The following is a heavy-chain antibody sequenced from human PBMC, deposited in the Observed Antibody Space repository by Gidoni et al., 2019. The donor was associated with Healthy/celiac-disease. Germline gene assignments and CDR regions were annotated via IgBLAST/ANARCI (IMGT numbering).Heavy chain of an antibody. Sequence: QVQLVESGGGLVKPGGSLRLSCAASGFNFSDYYMSWIRQAPGKGLEWVSYISSSGSTIYYADSVKGRFTISRDNAKNSLYLQMNSLRAEDTAVYYCARDGLDYDSSGYFNYWYFDLWGRGTLVTVSS. D-gene: IGHD3-22*01. CDR2: ISSSGSTI. CDR3: ARDGLDYDSSGYFNYWYFDL. CDR1: GFNFSDYY. V-gene: IGHV3-11*01. J-gene: IGHJ2*01.